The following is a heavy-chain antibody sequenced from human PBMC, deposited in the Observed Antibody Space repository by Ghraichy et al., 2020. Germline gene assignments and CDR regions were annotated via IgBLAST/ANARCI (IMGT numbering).Heavy chain of an antibody. CDR1: GFTFSSYW. D-gene: IGHD5-12*01. CDR2: IKQDGSEK. V-gene: IGHV3-7*03. Sequence: GGSLRLSCAASGFTFSSYWMSWVRQAPGKGLEWVANIKQDGSEKYYVDSVKGRFTISRDNAKNSLYLQMNSLRAEDTAVYYCARARSGWLKGYYYYYGMDVWGQGTTVTVSS. CDR3: ARARSGWLKGYYYYYGMDV. J-gene: IGHJ6*02.